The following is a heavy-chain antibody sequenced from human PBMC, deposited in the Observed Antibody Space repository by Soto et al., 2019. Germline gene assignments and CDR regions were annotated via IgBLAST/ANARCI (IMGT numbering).Heavy chain of an antibody. CDR2: ISSSSTTI. Sequence: GGSLRLSCAASGFTFNDSYMGWIRQAPGKGLEWVAYISSSSTTIYYADSVKGRFTISRDNAKNSLYLQMNSLRADDTAVYYCARDGLWFGDRYGYWGQGTLVTVSS. CDR1: GFTFNDSY. V-gene: IGHV3-11*01. D-gene: IGHD3-10*01. J-gene: IGHJ4*02. CDR3: ARDGLWFGDRYGY.